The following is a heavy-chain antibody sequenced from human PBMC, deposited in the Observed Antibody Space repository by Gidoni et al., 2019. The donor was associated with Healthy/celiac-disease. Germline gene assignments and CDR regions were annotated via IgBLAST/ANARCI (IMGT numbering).Heavy chain of an antibody. Sequence: QVQLVESGGGVVQPGRSLRLSCAASGFTFSSYGMHWVRQAPGKGLEWVAVISYDGSNKYYADSVKGRFTISRDNSKNTLYLQMNSLRAEDTAVYYCAKDGYSGYEGYFDYWGQGTLVTVSS. J-gene: IGHJ4*02. CDR2: ISYDGSNK. V-gene: IGHV3-30*18. D-gene: IGHD5-12*01. CDR3: AKDGYSGYEGYFDY. CDR1: GFTFSSYG.